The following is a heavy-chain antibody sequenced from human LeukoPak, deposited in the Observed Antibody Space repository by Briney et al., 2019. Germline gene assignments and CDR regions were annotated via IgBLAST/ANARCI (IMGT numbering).Heavy chain of an antibody. J-gene: IGHJ4*02. CDR2: ISSSGSYV. CDR1: AFTFSDYS. CDR3: ARDQDADIQLWSPFDY. Sequence: PGGSLRLSCAASAFTFSDYSMNWVRQAPGKGLEWVSSISSSGSYVYYADSVKGRFTISRDNAKNSLYLQMNSLRAEDTAVYYCARDQDADIQLWSPFDYWGQGTLVTVSS. V-gene: IGHV3-21*01. D-gene: IGHD5-18*01.